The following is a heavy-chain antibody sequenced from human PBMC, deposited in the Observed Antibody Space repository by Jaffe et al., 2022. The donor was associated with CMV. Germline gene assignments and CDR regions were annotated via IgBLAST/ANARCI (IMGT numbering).Heavy chain of an antibody. D-gene: IGHD3-22*01. Sequence: QLRLQESGPGLVKPSETLSLTCSVSGGSINSRPYYWGWIRQPPGKGLEWIGSIFYSGTTYYNPSLKSRLTLSLDTSKNQFSLKLTSVTAADTAIYYCANTPFFGYYDSSGQTPGFDYWGQGTLVTVSS. CDR2: IFYSGTT. CDR3: ANTPFFGYYDSSGQTPGFDY. CDR1: GGSINSRPYY. V-gene: IGHV4-39*01. J-gene: IGHJ4*02.